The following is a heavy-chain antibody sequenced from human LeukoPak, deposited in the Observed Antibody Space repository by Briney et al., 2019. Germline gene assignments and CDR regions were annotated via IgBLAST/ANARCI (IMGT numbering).Heavy chain of an antibody. CDR1: GFTFSSYG. D-gene: IGHD6-13*01. Sequence: GGSLRLSCAASGFTFSSYGMHWVRQAPGKGLEWVAVIWYDGSNKYYADSVKGRFTISRDNSKNTLYLQMNSLRAEDTAVYYCAKEKDSSSWYLGPNFGYWGQGTLVTVSS. CDR2: IWYDGSNK. V-gene: IGHV3-33*06. J-gene: IGHJ4*02. CDR3: AKEKDSSSWYLGPNFGY.